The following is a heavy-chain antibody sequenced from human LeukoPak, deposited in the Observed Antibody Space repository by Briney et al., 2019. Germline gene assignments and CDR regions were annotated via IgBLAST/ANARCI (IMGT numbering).Heavy chain of an antibody. D-gene: IGHD6-6*01. V-gene: IGHV3-23*01. Sequence: GGSLRLSCAASGFTFSSYAMSWVRQAPGKGLEWVSAISGSGGSTYYADSVKGRFTISRDNSKNTLHLQMNSLRAEDTAVYYCAKDSEYSSSSGENWFDPWGQGTLVTVSS. J-gene: IGHJ5*02. CDR2: ISGSGGST. CDR3: AKDSEYSSSSGENWFDP. CDR1: GFTFSSYA.